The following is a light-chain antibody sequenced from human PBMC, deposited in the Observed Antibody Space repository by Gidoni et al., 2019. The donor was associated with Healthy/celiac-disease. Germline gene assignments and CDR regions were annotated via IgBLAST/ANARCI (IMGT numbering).Light chain of an antibody. J-gene: IGKJ2*01. CDR2: DAS. CDR3: QQRSNWPPYT. V-gene: IGKV3-11*01. Sequence: ELVLTQSPATLSLSPGERATLSCRASQSVSSYLAWYQQKPGQAPRLLLYDASNRATGIPARFSGSGSGTDFTLTISSLEPEDLAVYYCQQRSNWPPYTFGQGTKLEIK. CDR1: QSVSSY.